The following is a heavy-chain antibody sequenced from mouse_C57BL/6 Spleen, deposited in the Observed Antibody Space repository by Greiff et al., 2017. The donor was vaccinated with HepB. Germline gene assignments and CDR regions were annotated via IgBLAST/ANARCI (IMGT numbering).Heavy chain of an antibody. D-gene: IGHD2-2*01. CDR3: TRHGYDY. J-gene: IGHJ2*01. V-gene: IGHV1-15*01. CDR1: GYTFTDYE. Sequence: VQLQQSGAELVRPGASVTLSCKASGYTFTDYEMHWVKQTPVHGLEWIGAIDPETGGTAYNQKFKGKAILTADKSSSTAYLELRSLTSEDSAVYYCTRHGYDYWGQGTTLTVSS. CDR2: IDPETGGT.